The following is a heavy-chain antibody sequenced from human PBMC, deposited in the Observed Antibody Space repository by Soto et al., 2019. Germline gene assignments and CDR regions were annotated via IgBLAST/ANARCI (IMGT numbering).Heavy chain of an antibody. CDR1: GFTFSTYT. D-gene: IGHD3-9*01. J-gene: IGHJ4*02. CDR2: ISSRSSYM. Sequence: GGSLRLSCAASGFTFSTYTMNWVRQAPGKGLEWVSSISSRSSYMYYADSVKGRFTISRDDAKNSLYLQMDSLRAEDTAVYYCATSSDTGYIFDFWGQGTLVTVSS. V-gene: IGHV3-21*01. CDR3: ATSSDTGYIFDF.